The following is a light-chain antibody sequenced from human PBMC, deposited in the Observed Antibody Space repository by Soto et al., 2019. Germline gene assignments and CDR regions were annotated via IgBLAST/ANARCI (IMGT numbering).Light chain of an antibody. CDR3: QQSYYTPLT. CDR2: AAS. V-gene: IGKV1-39*01. J-gene: IGKJ3*01. Sequence: DIQMTQSPCSLSASVGDRVTITCRASQSITSYLNWYQQKPGKAPKLLISAASSLQSGVPSRFSGSGSGSDFTLTISSLQPEDFATYYCQQSYYTPLTFGPGTKVDIK. CDR1: QSITSY.